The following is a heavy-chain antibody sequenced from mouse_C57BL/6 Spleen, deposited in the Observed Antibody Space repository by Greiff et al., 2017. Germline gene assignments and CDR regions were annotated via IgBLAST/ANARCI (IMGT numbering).Heavy chain of an antibody. CDR2: IYPGDGDT. CDR1: GYAFSSSW. D-gene: IGHD1-1*01. Sequence: QVHVKQSGPELVKPGASVKISCKASGYAFSSSWMNWVKQRPGKGLEWIGRIYPGDGDTNYNGKFKGKATLTADKSSSTAYMQLSSLSSEDSAVYFCARGGKNYYGSSYYAMDYWGQGTSVTVSS. J-gene: IGHJ4*01. CDR3: ARGGKNYYGSSYYAMDY. V-gene: IGHV1-82*01.